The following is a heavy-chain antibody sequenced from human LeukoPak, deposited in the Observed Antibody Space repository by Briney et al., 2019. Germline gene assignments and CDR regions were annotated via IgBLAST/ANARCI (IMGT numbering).Heavy chain of an antibody. V-gene: IGHV4-61*02. CDR3: ARDNDFWSGYYSMDY. CDR2: LYTSGST. D-gene: IGHD3-3*01. Sequence: SETLSLTCTVSGGSISSRSYYWSRIRQPAGKGLEWIGRLYTSGSTNYNPSLKSRVTISVDTSKNQFSLKLSSVTAADTAVYYCARDNDFWSGYYSMDYWGQGTLVTISS. CDR1: GGSISSRSYY. J-gene: IGHJ4*02.